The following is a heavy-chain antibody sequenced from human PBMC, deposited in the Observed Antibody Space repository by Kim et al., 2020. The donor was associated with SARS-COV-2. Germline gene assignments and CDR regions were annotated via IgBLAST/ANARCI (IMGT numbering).Heavy chain of an antibody. D-gene: IGHD1-26*01. V-gene: IGHV1-18*01. Sequence: ASVKVSCKASGYTFNIHGISWVRQAPGQGLEWVGWISAYNGDTNYARKVQGRVTMTTDISTETVYLELRSLRSDDTAIYYCARDLEADASRAGRLGSWGQGTLVTVSS. J-gene: IGHJ5*02. CDR3: ARDLEADASRAGRLGS. CDR1: GYTFNIHG. CDR2: ISAYNGDT.